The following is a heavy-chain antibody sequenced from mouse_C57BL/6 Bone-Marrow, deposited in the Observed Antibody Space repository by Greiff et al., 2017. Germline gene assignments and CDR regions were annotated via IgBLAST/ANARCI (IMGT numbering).Heavy chain of an antibody. CDR2: INPSSGYT. CDR3: ARGRRYAMDY. Sequence: VQLQQSGAELARPGASVKMSCKASGYTFTSYTMHWVKQRPGQGLEWIGYINPSSGYTKYNQKFKDKATLTADKSSSTAYMQLSSLTSEDSAVYYCARGRRYAMDYWGQGTSVTVSS. CDR1: GYTFTSYT. V-gene: IGHV1-4*01. J-gene: IGHJ4*01.